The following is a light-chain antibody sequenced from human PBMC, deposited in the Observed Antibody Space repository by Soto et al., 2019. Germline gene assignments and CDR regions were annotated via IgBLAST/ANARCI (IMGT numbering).Light chain of an antibody. V-gene: IGLV1-44*01. CDR2: SNN. J-gene: IGLJ1*01. CDR3: AAWDDSLNGDV. CDR1: SSNIGRNT. Sequence: QSVLTQPPSASGTPGQRVTISCSGSSSNIGRNTVNWYQQLPGTAPKLLIHSNNQLPSGVPDRFSGSKSGTSASLAISGLQSEDEADYYCAAWDDSLNGDVFGTGTKLTVL.